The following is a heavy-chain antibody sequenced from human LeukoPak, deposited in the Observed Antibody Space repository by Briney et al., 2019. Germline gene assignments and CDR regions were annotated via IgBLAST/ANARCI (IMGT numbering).Heavy chain of an antibody. Sequence: GASVKVSCKASGYTFTSYGITWVRQAPGQGLEWMGWISGYNGNTNYAQKFQGRVTMTTDTSTSTVYMELRSLRSDDTAVYYCARDDNYGSGQPDDGGQGTLVTVSS. J-gene: IGHJ4*02. D-gene: IGHD3-10*01. CDR1: GYTFTSYG. CDR2: ISGYNGNT. V-gene: IGHV1-18*01. CDR3: ARDDNYGSGQPDD.